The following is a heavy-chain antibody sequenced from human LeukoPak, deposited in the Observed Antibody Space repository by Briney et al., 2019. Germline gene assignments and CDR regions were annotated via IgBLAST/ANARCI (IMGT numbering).Heavy chain of an antibody. J-gene: IGHJ4*02. CDR3: EKDLLGYYYDSSGDFDY. Sequence: GGALRLSCAASGFTFSSYGMHWVRQAPGKGLEWVAVISYDGSNKYYEDSVKGRLTISRDNSKKTLYLHMNSMRAAGTAVSYCEKDLLGYYYDSSGDFDYWGQGTLVTVSS. D-gene: IGHD3-22*01. CDR2: ISYDGSNK. CDR1: GFTFSSYG. V-gene: IGHV3-30*18.